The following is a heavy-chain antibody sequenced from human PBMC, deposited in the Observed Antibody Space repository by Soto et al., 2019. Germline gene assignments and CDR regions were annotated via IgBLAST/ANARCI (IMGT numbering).Heavy chain of an antibody. CDR2: IYYSGST. J-gene: IGHJ4*02. V-gene: IGHV4-59*01. Sequence: SQTLSLTCTVSGGSISSYYWSWIRQPPGKGLEWIGYIYYSGSTNYNPSLKSRVTISVDTSKNQFSLKLSSVTAADTAVYYCASYIAAAGLFDYWGQGTLVTVSS. D-gene: IGHD6-13*01. CDR1: GGSISSYY. CDR3: ASYIAAAGLFDY.